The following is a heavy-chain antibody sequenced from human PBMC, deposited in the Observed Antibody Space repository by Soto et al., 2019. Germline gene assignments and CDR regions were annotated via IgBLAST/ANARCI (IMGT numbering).Heavy chain of an antibody. CDR3: ARSESWPTILDY. CDR1: GYTFTGYY. Sequence: ASVKVSCKASGYTFTGYYTHWVRQAPGQGLEWMGWINPNSGGTNYAQKFQGWVTMTRDTSISTAYMELSRLRSDDTAVYYCARSESWPTILDYWGQGTLVTVSS. CDR2: INPNSGGT. V-gene: IGHV1-2*04. J-gene: IGHJ4*02. D-gene: IGHD5-12*01.